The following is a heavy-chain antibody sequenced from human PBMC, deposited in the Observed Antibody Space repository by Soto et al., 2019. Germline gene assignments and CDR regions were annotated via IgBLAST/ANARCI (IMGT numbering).Heavy chain of an antibody. D-gene: IGHD3-16*01. CDR2: INHSGST. CDR1: GGSFSGYY. V-gene: IGHV4-34*01. CDR3: ARVWVFGFARRKVFDY. Sequence: SETLSLTCAVYGGSFSGYYWSWIRQPPGKGLEWIGEINHSGSTNYNPSLKSRVTISVDTSKNQFSLKLSSVTAADTAVYYCARVWVFGFARRKVFDYWGQGTLVTAPQ. J-gene: IGHJ4*02.